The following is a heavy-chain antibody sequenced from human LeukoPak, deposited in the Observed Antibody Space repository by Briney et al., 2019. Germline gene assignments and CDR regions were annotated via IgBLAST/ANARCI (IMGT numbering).Heavy chain of an antibody. CDR3: ARNYGDYVPGY. Sequence: GGSLSLSCAATGFAFSSYAMSWVRQTPGKGVEWVSAISGGGGSTYFADSVKGRFTISRDNSKDTLYLQMNSLRAEDTAVYYCARNYGDYVPGYWGQGTLVTVSS. J-gene: IGHJ4*02. V-gene: IGHV3-23*01. D-gene: IGHD4-17*01. CDR1: GFAFSSYA. CDR2: ISGGGGST.